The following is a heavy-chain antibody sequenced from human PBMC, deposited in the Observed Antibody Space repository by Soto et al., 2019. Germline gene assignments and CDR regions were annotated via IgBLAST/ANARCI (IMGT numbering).Heavy chain of an antibody. D-gene: IGHD2-8*01. CDR2: IDGDSGDT. Sequence: QVQLVQSGAEVKKPGASVKVSCKASGYTFTNYYIHWVRQAPGQGLEWMGWIDGDSGDTKDAQKFQGWVTMTRDASIDTAYMELSRLTSDETAVYYCARTPNNGRAGVYGMDVWGKGTTVTVSS. J-gene: IGHJ6*04. V-gene: IGHV1-2*04. CDR3: ARTPNNGRAGVYGMDV. CDR1: GYTFTNYY.